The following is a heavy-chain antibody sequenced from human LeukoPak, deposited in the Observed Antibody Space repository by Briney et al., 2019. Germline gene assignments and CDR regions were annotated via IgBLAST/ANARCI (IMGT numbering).Heavy chain of an antibody. Sequence: GGSLRLSCAASGFTFSSYGMHWVRQAPGKGLEWVAVISYDGSNKYYADSVKGRFTISRDNSKNTLYLQMNSLRAEDTAVYYCAKDGGSRLYWGQGTLVTVSS. D-gene: IGHD2-15*01. CDR2: ISYDGSNK. CDR3: AKDGGSRLY. J-gene: IGHJ4*02. V-gene: IGHV3-30*18. CDR1: GFTFSSYG.